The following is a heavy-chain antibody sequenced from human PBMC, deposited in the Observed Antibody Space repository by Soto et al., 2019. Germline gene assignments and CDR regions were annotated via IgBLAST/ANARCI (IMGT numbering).Heavy chain of an antibody. J-gene: IGHJ4*02. CDR3: AKSPYSYGYVHDY. CDR2: ISDSGGGT. Sequence: GGSLRLSCAASGFTVTTYPMSWVRQAPGKGLKWVSTISDSGGGTYYADSVKGRFTISRDTSKNTLSLQMNGLRAEDSAVYYCAKSPYSYGYVHDYWGQGTPVTVSS. V-gene: IGHV3-23*01. CDR1: GFTVTTYP. D-gene: IGHD5-18*01.